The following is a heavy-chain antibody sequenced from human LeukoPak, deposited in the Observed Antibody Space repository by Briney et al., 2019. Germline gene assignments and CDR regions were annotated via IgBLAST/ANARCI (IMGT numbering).Heavy chain of an antibody. CDR3: VTNTLIVAAAFFDS. CDR2: ISGSNSYI. J-gene: IGHJ4*02. V-gene: IGHV3-21*01. D-gene: IGHD6-13*01. Sequence: TGGSLRLSCAASGFTFSSYSMNWVRQAPGKGLEWVSSISGSNSYIYYADSVKGRFTISRDNAKNTVYLQMNSLTDEDTAVYYCVTNTLIVAAAFFDSWGQGTLVTVSS. CDR1: GFTFSSYS.